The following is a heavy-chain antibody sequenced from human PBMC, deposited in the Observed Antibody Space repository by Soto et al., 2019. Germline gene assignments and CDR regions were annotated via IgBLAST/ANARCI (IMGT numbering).Heavy chain of an antibody. Sequence: PGGSLRLSCAASGFTFSGYWMHWVRQAPGKGLVWVSRIDGDGSRTNYADSVKGRFTISRGNAKNTLYLQMNSLRAEDTAVYYCARELASYNDYWGQGTLVTVSS. D-gene: IGHD1-1*01. J-gene: IGHJ4*02. V-gene: IGHV3-74*01. CDR3: ARELASYNDY. CDR1: GFTFSGYW. CDR2: IDGDGSRT.